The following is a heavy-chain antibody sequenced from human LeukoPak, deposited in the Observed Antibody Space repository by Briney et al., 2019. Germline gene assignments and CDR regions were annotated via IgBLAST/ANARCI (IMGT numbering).Heavy chain of an antibody. J-gene: IGHJ4*02. CDR3: ARGDGYNYFDY. V-gene: IGHV1-69*05. CDR2: IIPIFGTA. Sequence: SVKVSCKASGGTFSSYAISWVRRAPGQGHEWMGRIIPIFGTANYAQKFQGRVTITTDESTSTAYMELSSLRSEDTAVYYCARGDGYNYFDYWGQGTLVTVSS. D-gene: IGHD5-24*01. CDR1: GGTFSSYA.